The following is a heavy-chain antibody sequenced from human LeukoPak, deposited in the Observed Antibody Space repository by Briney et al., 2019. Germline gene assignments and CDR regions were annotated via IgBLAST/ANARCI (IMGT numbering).Heavy chain of an antibody. J-gene: IGHJ4*02. Sequence: GGSLRLSCAASGFTFSSYAMIWVRQAPGKGLEWVSAISGSGGSTYYADSVKGRFTISRDNSKNTLYLQMNSLRAEDTAVYYCAKRPGYDFWSGYYFDYWGQGTLVTVSS. D-gene: IGHD3-3*01. CDR1: GFTFSSYA. V-gene: IGHV3-23*01. CDR3: AKRPGYDFWSGYYFDY. CDR2: ISGSGGST.